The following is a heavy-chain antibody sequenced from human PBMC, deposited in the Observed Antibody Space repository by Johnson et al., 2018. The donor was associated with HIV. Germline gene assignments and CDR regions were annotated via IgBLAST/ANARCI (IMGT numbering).Heavy chain of an antibody. V-gene: IGHV3-66*01. CDR2: IYTGGNT. Sequence: EVQLVESGGGLVQPGGSLRLSCAASGFTVSNNFMNWVRQAPGKGLEWVSLIYTGGNTYYANSVKDRFTISRDISKNTLYLEMNIMRAEDTAVYYCAREPSIAGAGGDGAFDIWGRGTMLTVSS. J-gene: IGHJ3*02. D-gene: IGHD6-6*01. CDR1: GFTVSNNF. CDR3: AREPSIAGAGGDGAFDI.